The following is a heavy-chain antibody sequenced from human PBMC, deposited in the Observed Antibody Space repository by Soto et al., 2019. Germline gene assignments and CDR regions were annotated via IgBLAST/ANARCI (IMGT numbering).Heavy chain of an antibody. J-gene: IGHJ6*02. CDR2: IWYDGSNK. CDR3: ARESDSSGWYILYYYGMDV. V-gene: IGHV3-33*01. CDR1: GFTFSSYG. Sequence: QVQLVESGGGVVQPGRSLRLSCAASGFTFSSYGMHWVRQAPGKGLEWVAVIWYDGSNKYYADSVKGRFTISRDNSKNPLYVQMNRLRAEDTAVYYCARESDSSGWYILYYYGMDVWGQGTTVTVSS. D-gene: IGHD6-19*01.